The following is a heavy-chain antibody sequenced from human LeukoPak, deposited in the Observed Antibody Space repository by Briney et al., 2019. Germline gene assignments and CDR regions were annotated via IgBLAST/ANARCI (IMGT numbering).Heavy chain of an antibody. J-gene: IGHJ6*02. Sequence: PGRTLRLSCAASGVTFSSYAMHWVREAPGKGLEYVSAISSTGGSTYYATSVKGRFTISRDNSKNTLYLQMGSLRAEDMAVYYCARGARYCYYGMDVWGQGTTVTVSS. CDR3: ARGARYCYYGMDV. CDR2: ISSTGGST. CDR1: GVTFSSYA. V-gene: IGHV3-64*01.